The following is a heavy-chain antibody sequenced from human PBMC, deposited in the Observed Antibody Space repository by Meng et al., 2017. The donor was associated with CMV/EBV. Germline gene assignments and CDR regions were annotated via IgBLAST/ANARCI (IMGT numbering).Heavy chain of an antibody. V-gene: IGHV3-15*01. D-gene: IGHD1-7*01. CDR3: TTDQLELRLGYYYGMDV. CDR1: GFTFSNAW. Sequence: GGSLRLSCAASGFTFSNAWMSWVRQAPGKGLEWVGRIKSKTDGGTTDYAAPVKGRFTISRDDSKNTLYLQMNSLKTEDTAVYCCTTDQLELRLGYYYGMDVWGQGTTVTVSS. J-gene: IGHJ6*02. CDR2: IKSKTDGGTT.